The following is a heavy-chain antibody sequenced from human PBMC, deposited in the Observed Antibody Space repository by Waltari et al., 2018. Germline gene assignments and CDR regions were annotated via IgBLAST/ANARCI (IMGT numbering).Heavy chain of an antibody. D-gene: IGHD6-19*01. J-gene: IGHJ4*02. CDR1: GFTFSDFH. Sequence: QVQLEESGGGLVKPGGSLRLSCAASGFTFSDFHMTWIRQAAGKGLGWVSDISIHSGNIYYADSVKGRFNVSRDNAKNFLYLQMNRLRADDTARYYCARGRFSSGSDYWGQGTQVTVSS. CDR3: ARGRFSSGSDY. V-gene: IGHV3-11*01. CDR2: ISIHSGNI.